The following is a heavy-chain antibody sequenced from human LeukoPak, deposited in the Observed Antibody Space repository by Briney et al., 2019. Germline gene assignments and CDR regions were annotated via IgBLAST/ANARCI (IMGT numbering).Heavy chain of an antibody. J-gene: IGHJ4*02. CDR2: ISGRGSST. CDR1: VWTLIRYA. CDR3: AKVGSRAAAGTGFDD. Sequence: VWCLTLSRAASVWTLIRYAISCLGQAPATRREGVSVISGRGSSTYYADSVKGRFTTSRDNSKNTLYLQMNSLRGEDTAIYYCAKVGSRAAAGTGFDDWGEGTPVTVSS. D-gene: IGHD6-13*01. V-gene: IGHV3-23*01.